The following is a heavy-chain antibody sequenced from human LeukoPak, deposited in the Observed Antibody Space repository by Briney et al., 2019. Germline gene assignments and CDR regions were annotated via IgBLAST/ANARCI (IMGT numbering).Heavy chain of an antibody. CDR3: TRDFGRSSYYFDF. J-gene: IGHJ4*02. V-gene: IGHV3-7*01. Sequence: PGGSLRLSCAASGFTFSNYWMSWVRQAPGKGLEWVANKKQDGSEKYYVDSVRGRVTISRDNAENSLFLQMNRLRVEDTAVYYCTRDFGRSSYYFDFWGQGTLVTVSS. D-gene: IGHD3-3*01. CDR2: KKQDGSEK. CDR1: GFTFSNYW.